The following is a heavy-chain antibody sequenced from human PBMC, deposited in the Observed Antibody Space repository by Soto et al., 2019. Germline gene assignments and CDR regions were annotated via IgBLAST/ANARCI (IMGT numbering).Heavy chain of an antibody. CDR2: ISYHGSNK. CDR3: AKDVSRSGGSLSD. J-gene: IGHJ4*02. CDR1: GFTFSSYG. V-gene: IGHV3-30*18. Sequence: QVQLVESGGGVVQPGRSLRLSCAASGFTFSSYGMHWVRQAPGKGVEWVAVISYHGSNKYYADSVKGRFTISRDNSKNTLYLQMNSLRAEDTAVYYCAKDVSRSGGSLSDWGQGTLVTVSS. D-gene: IGHD2-15*01.